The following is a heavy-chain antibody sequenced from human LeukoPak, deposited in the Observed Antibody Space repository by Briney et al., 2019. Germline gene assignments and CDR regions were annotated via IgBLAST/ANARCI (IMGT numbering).Heavy chain of an antibody. J-gene: IGHJ3*02. CDR3: ARHKRGYQMAPRDAFDI. Sequence: KPSETLSLTCTVSGGSISSSSYYWGWIRQPPGKGLEWIGSIYYSGSTYYNPSLKSRVTISVDTSKNHFSLRLSSVTAADTAVYYCARHKRGYQMAPRDAFDIWGQGTMVTVSS. V-gene: IGHV4-39*07. CDR1: GGSISSSSYY. D-gene: IGHD3-22*01. CDR2: IYYSGST.